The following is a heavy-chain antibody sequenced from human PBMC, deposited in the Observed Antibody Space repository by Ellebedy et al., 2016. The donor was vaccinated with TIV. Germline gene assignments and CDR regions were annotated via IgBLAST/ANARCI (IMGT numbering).Heavy chain of an antibody. CDR3: PRLRYSNYYFDY. CDR2: IYYSGGT. J-gene: IGHJ4*02. Sequence: MPSETLSLTCTVSGGSIKSAGYFWSWVRQHPERGLEWIGHIYYSGGTDYNPSLKSRVTISVDTSNKQFSLRLNSVTVADTAMYYCPRLRYSNYYFDYWGQGILVAVSS. CDR1: GGSIKSAGYF. D-gene: IGHD5-18*01. V-gene: IGHV4-31*03.